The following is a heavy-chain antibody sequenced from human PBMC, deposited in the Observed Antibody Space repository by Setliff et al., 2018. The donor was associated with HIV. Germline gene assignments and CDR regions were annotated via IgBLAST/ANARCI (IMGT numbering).Heavy chain of an antibody. Sequence: ASVQVSCKASGYTFTSYCVHWVRQAPGQGLEWMGIINPSGGSTSYAQQFQGRVTMTRDTSTSTVYMELSSLRSEDTAVYYCARGALVATIDYFDYWGQGTLVTVSS. CDR2: INPSGGST. CDR1: GYTFTSYC. D-gene: IGHD5-12*01. V-gene: IGHV1-46*01. CDR3: ARGALVATIDYFDY. J-gene: IGHJ4*02.